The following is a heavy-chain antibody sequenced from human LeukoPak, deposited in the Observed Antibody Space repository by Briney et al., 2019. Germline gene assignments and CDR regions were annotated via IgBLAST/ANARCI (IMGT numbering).Heavy chain of an antibody. CDR1: GFTFSSYS. CDR2: ISSSSSTI. J-gene: IGHJ4*02. Sequence: GGSLRLSCGASGFTFSSYSMYWVRQAPGKGLEWVSYISSSSSTIYYADSVKGRSTISRDNAKNSLYLQMNSLRAEDTAVYDCARVYDYCDYPYYFAYWGQGTLVTVSS. D-gene: IGHD4-17*01. CDR3: ARVYDYCDYPYYFAY. V-gene: IGHV3-48*01.